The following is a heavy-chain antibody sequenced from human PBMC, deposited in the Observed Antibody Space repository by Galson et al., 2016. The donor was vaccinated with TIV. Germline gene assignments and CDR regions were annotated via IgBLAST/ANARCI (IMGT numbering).Heavy chain of an antibody. CDR1: GYTFISYG. D-gene: IGHD3-16*01. Sequence: SVKVSCKASGYTFISYGITWVRQAPGQRLDWMGWISPYNGDTNYAQMFQDRVTMTIDKTTTTAYLELRGLRSDETAVYYCARVGALCLSNEGSAYPYHFDYWSQGTLVTVSS. CDR2: ISPYNGDT. J-gene: IGHJ4*02. V-gene: IGHV1-18*04. CDR3: ARVGALCLSNEGSAYPYHFDY.